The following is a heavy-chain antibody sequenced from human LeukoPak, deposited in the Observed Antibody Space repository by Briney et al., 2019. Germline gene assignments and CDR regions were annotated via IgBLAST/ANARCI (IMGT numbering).Heavy chain of an antibody. CDR3: VRDSTISGWYELGY. CDR2: ISNEGAT. J-gene: IGHJ4*02. Sequence: TGGSLRLSCAASGFSVSASYTSWVRQAPGKGLESVSVISNEGATYYADSVKGRFSISRDSSKNTVSLQMNSLRAEDTAVYFCVRDSTISGWYELGYWGQGTLVTVSS. V-gene: IGHV3-53*01. CDR1: GFSVSASY. D-gene: IGHD6-19*01.